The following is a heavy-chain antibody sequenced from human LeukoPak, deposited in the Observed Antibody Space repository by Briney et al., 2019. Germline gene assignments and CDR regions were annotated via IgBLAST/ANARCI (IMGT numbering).Heavy chain of an antibody. CDR1: GGSISSGGYY. Sequence: SHTLSLTCTVSGGSISSGGYYWRWIRQHPGKGLEWIGYIYYSGSTYYNPSLKSRVTISVDTSKNQFSLKLSSVTAADTAVYYCAISIEDSNWFDPWGQGTLVTVSS. CDR3: AISIEDSNWFDP. V-gene: IGHV4-31*03. D-gene: IGHD2-15*01. CDR2: IYYSGST. J-gene: IGHJ5*02.